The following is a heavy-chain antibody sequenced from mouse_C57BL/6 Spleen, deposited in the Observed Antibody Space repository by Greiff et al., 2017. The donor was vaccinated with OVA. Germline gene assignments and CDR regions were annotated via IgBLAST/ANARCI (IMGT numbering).Heavy chain of an antibody. CDR3: TYINYVGRYYFDY. D-gene: IGHD2-5*01. V-gene: IGHV1-50*01. J-gene: IGHJ2*01. Sequence: VQLQQPGAELVKPGASVKLSCKASGYTFTSYWMQWVKQRPGQGLEWIGEIAPSDSYTNYNQPFKGKATLTVDTSSSPAYLQLSSLTSEDSAVYYCTYINYVGRYYFDYWGQGTTLTVSS. CDR2: IAPSDSYT. CDR1: GYTFTSYW.